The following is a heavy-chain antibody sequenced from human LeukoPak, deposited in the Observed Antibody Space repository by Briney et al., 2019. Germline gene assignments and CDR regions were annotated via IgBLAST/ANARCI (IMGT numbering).Heavy chain of an antibody. V-gene: IGHV4-34*01. CDR1: GGSFSGYY. CDR3: ARGVSYDFWSGYSFDNWFDP. J-gene: IGHJ5*02. CDR2: INHSGSS. Sequence: SETLSLTCAVYGGSFSGYYWSWIRQPPGKGLEWFGEINHSGSSNYNPSLKSRVTISVDTSKNQFSLKLSSVTAADTAVYYCARGVSYDFWSGYSFDNWFDPWGQGTLVTV. D-gene: IGHD3-3*01.